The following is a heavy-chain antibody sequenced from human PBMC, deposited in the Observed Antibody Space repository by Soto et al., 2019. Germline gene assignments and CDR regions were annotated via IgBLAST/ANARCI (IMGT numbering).Heavy chain of an antibody. V-gene: IGHV4-59*12. Sequence: SETLSLTCTVSGGSISNYYWTWIRQPPGKGLEWIGYIYYSGSTNYNPSLKSRVTISVDTSKNQFSLKLSSVTAADTAVYYCARGFAAVTTYYYSGMDVWGQGTTVTVSS. CDR2: IYYSGST. CDR3: ARGFAAVTTYYYSGMDV. J-gene: IGHJ6*02. CDR1: GGSISNYY. D-gene: IGHD4-17*01.